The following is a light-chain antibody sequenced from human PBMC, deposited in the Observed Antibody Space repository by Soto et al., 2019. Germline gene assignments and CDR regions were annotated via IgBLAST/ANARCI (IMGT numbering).Light chain of an antibody. CDR2: GAS. CDR3: QQRSNWPPVT. J-gene: IGKJ5*01. Sequence: EIMLTQSPDTLSLTPGESATLSCRASQSVSRYLAWYQQKPGQAPRLLIYGASTRATGIPARFSGSGSGTDFTLTISSLEPEDFAVYYCQQRSNWPPVTFGQGTRLEI. V-gene: IGKV3-11*01. CDR1: QSVSRY.